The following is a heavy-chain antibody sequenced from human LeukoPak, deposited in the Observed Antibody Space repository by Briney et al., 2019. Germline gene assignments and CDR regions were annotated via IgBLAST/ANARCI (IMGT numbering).Heavy chain of an antibody. V-gene: IGHV3-64*01. CDR3: AKDEGSGWPPNWFDP. Sequence: PGGSLRLSCAASGFTFSSYAMHWVRQAPGKGLEYVSFISSNGVSTYYANSVKGRFTISRDNSKNTLYLQMGSLRAEDMAVYYCAKDEGSGWPPNWFDPWGQGTLVTVSS. J-gene: IGHJ5*02. CDR1: GFTFSSYA. D-gene: IGHD6-19*01. CDR2: ISSNGVST.